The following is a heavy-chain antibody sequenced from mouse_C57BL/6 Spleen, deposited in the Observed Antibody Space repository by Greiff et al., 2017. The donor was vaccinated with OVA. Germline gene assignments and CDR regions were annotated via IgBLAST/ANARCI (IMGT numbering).Heavy chain of an antibody. D-gene: IGHD2-2*01. J-gene: IGHJ4*01. CDR3: VVWLRDYAMDY. CDR2: IDPEDGET. V-gene: IGHV14-2*01. Sequence: DVQLQESGAELVKPGASVKLSCTASGFNITDYYMHWVKQRTEQGLEWIGRIDPEDGETKYAPKFQGKATITADTSSNTAYLQLSSLTSEDTAVYYCVVWLRDYAMDYWGQGTSVTVSS. CDR1: GFNITDYY.